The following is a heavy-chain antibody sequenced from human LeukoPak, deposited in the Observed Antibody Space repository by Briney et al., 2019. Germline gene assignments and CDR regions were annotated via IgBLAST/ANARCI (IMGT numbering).Heavy chain of an antibody. CDR3: TRDQAFYGSGSYSWYFDL. CDR2: IYSGGNS. Sequence: GGSLRLSCAASGFNVSNHYMSWVRQAPGKGLEWVSIIYSGGNSHYADSVKGRFNLSRDTSNNTLYLQMNSLRVEDTAVYYCTRDQAFYGSGSYSWYFDLWGRGTLVNVSS. J-gene: IGHJ2*01. V-gene: IGHV3-66*01. D-gene: IGHD3-10*01. CDR1: GFNVSNHY.